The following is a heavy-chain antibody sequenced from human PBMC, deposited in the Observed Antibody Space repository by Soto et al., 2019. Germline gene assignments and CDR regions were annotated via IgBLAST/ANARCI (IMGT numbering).Heavy chain of an antibody. J-gene: IGHJ3*02. Sequence: SETLSLTCTVSGGSISSYYWSWIRQPPGKGLEWIGYIYYSGSTNYNPSLKSRVTISVDTSKNQFSLKLSSGTAADTVVYYCARRSTNRVLVTDAFDIWGQGTMVTVSS. CDR2: IYYSGST. D-gene: IGHD3-3*02. V-gene: IGHV4-59*01. CDR1: GGSISSYY. CDR3: ARRSTNRVLVTDAFDI.